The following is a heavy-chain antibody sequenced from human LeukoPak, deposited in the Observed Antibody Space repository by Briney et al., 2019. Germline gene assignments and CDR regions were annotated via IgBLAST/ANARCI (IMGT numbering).Heavy chain of an antibody. J-gene: IGHJ4*02. Sequence: GGSLRLTCAASGFTFNSYSMNWVRQAPGKGLEWVTYISSSGSTKYYVDSVKGRFTISRDNAKNSLYLQMNSLRDEDTAVYFCAREWDSWGQGTLVTVSS. CDR1: GFTFNSYS. CDR3: AREWDS. CDR2: ISSSGSTK. V-gene: IGHV3-48*02.